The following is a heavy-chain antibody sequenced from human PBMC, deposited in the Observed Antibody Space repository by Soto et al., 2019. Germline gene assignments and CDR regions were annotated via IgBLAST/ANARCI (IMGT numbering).Heavy chain of an antibody. CDR1: GFTFSAYA. D-gene: IGHD3-3*01. J-gene: IGHJ4*02. CDR2: ISGTSPST. V-gene: IGHV3-23*01. CDR3: AIRIFGVEY. Sequence: GGSLRLSCAASGFTFSAYAMSWVRQAPGKGLEWVSAISGTSPSTYYADSVQGRFTISRGSSRKTLFLRMNTLRAEDTAVYFCAIRIFGVEYWGQGTXVTVSS.